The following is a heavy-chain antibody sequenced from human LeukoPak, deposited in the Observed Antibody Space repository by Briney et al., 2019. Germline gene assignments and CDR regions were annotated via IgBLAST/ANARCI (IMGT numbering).Heavy chain of an antibody. V-gene: IGHV3-7*05. J-gene: IGHJ4*02. Sequence: PGGSLRLSCAASGFTFINYWMSWVRQAPGTGLEWVANIKQDGSDKYYVDSVKGRFTISRDNAKNSLYLQMNSLRAEDTAVYYCARQGSGWHTDYWGQGTLVTVSS. CDR3: ARQGSGWHTDY. CDR1: GFTFINYW. D-gene: IGHD6-19*01. CDR2: IKQDGSDK.